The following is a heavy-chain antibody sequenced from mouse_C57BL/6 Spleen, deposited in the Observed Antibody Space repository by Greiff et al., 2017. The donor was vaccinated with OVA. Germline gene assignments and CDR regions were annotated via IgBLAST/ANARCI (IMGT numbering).Heavy chain of an antibody. D-gene: IGHD1-1*01. CDR1: GYSITSGYY. V-gene: IGHV3-6*01. Sequence: EVQLQESGPGLVKPSQSLSLTCSVTGYSITSGYYWNWIRQFPGNKLEWMGYISYDGSNNYNPSLKNRISITRDTSKHQFFLKLNSVTTEDTATYYCARGPDYYGSSYYFDYWGQGTTLTVSS. J-gene: IGHJ2*01. CDR2: ISYDGSN. CDR3: ARGPDYYGSSYYFDY.